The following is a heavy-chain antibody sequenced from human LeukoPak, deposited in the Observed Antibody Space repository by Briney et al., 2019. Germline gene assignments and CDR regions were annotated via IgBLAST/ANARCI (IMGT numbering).Heavy chain of an antibody. V-gene: IGHV1-46*01. Sequence: ASVKVSCKASGYTFTSYYMHWVRQAPGQGLEWMGIINPSGGSTSYAQKFQGRVTMTRDMSTSTVYMELSSLRSDDTAVYYCARVLPAWSHQWKFWRSVYDSSGYETFDYWGQGTLVTVSS. J-gene: IGHJ4*02. CDR1: GYTFTSYY. CDR2: INPSGGST. D-gene: IGHD3-22*01. CDR3: ARVLPAWSHQWKFWRSVYDSSGYETFDY.